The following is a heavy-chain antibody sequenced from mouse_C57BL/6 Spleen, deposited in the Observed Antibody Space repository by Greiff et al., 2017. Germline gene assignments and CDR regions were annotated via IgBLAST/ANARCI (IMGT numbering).Heavy chain of an antibody. CDR3: TRGDYPGNYLDY. J-gene: IGHJ2*01. CDR1: GYTFTDYE. D-gene: IGHD2-4*01. V-gene: IGHV1-15*01. Sequence: QVQLQQSGAELVRPGASVTLSCKASGYTFTDYEMHWVKQTPVHGLEWIGAIDPETGGTAYNQKFKGKAILTADKSSSTAYMELRSLTSEDSAVYYCTRGDYPGNYLDYWGQGTTLTVSS. CDR2: IDPETGGT.